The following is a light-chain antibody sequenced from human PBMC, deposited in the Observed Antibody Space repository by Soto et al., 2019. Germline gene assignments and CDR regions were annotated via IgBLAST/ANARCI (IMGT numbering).Light chain of an antibody. Sequence: DIVMTQSPLSLPVTPGEPASISCRSSQSLLHSNGYNYFDWYLQKPGQSPQLLIYLGSNRASGVPARFSGSGSGTDFTLKISRVETEDVGVYYCMQALQTPRTFGGGTKVEIK. CDR1: QSLLHSNGYNY. J-gene: IGKJ4*01. CDR2: LGS. V-gene: IGKV2-28*01. CDR3: MQALQTPRT.